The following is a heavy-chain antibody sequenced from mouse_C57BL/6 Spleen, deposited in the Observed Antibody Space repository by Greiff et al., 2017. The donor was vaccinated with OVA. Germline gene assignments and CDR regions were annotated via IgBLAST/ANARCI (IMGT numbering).Heavy chain of an antibody. CDR2: INPSNGGT. Sequence: VQLQQPGTELVKPGASVKLSCKASGYTFTSYWMHWVKQRPGQGLEWIGNINPSNGGTNYNEKFKSKATLTVDKSSSTAYMQLSSLTSEDSAVYYCARWGTLGRDYFDYWGQGTTLTVSS. J-gene: IGHJ2*01. D-gene: IGHD4-1*01. CDR1: GYTFTSYW. CDR3: ARWGTLGRDYFDY. V-gene: IGHV1-53*01.